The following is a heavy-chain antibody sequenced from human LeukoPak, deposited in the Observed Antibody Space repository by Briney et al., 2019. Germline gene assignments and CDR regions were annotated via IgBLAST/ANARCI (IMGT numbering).Heavy chain of an antibody. D-gene: IGHD3-10*01. CDR2: LSGSGGST. J-gene: IGHJ4*02. CDR1: EFTFSSYA. V-gene: IGHV3-23*01. Sequence: GGSLRLSCAAFEFTFSSYAMSWVRQAPGKGLEWVSALSGSGGSTYYADSVKGRFTISRDNSKNTLYLQMNSLRAEDTAVYYCAKSLWFGEPPFDYWGQGTLVTVSS. CDR3: AKSLWFGEPPFDY.